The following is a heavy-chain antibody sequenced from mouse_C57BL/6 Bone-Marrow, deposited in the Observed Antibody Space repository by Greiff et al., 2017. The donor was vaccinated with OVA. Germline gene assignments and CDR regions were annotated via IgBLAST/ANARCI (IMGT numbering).Heavy chain of an antibody. CDR2: IRSKSSNYAT. V-gene: IGHV10-3*01. J-gene: IGHJ3*01. CDR1: GFTFNTYA. D-gene: IGHD2-3*01. Sequence: EVKLMESGGGLVQPTGSLKLSCAASGFTFNTYAMHWVRQAPGKGLEWVARIRSKSSNYATYYADSVKDRFTISRDDSQSMLYMQMNNLKTEYTAMYYCVRYGYYDGYYVGFAYWGQGTLVTVSA. CDR3: VRYGYYDGYYVGFAY.